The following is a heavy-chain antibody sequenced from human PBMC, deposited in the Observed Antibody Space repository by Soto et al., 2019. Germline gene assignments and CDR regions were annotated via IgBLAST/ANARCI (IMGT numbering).Heavy chain of an antibody. J-gene: IGHJ4*02. V-gene: IGHV4-61*01. CDR2: VYRSGIT. Sequence: KTSETLYLSCRVSWASVYGETHCWSWIRQAPGKGLEWIGYVYRSGITNSNPALKSRVLVSADKPRNQFSLTLDSVTAADTAVYYCAREDMSGTYYFDYWGPGIQVTVSS. CDR1: WASVYGETHC. D-gene: IGHD1-26*01. CDR3: AREDMSGTYYFDY.